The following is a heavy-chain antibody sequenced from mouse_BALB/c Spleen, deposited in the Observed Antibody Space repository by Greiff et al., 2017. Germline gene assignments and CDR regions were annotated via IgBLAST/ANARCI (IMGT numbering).Heavy chain of an antibody. V-gene: IGHV6-6*02. Sequence: EVKVEESGGGLVQPGGSMKLSCVASGFTFSSYWMSWVRQSPEKGLEWVAEIRLKSDNYATHCAESVKGKFTISRNDSKSRLYLQMNSLRAEDTGIYYCTGFSFAYWGQGTLVTVSA. J-gene: IGHJ3*01. CDR2: IRLKSDNYAT. CDR1: GFTFSSYW. CDR3: TGFSFAY.